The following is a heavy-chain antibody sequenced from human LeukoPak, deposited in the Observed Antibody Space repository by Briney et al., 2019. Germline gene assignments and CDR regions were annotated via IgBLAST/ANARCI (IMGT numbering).Heavy chain of an antibody. V-gene: IGHV1-2*02. CDR1: GYTFTGYY. Sequence: ASVKVSCKASGYTFTGYYMHWVRQAPGQGLEWVGWISPNSGGTNSAQKFQGRVTMTRDTSISTAYMELSRLISDDTAVYYCVRGPLGVVVAATADYWGQGTLVTVSS. D-gene: IGHD2-15*01. J-gene: IGHJ4*01. CDR3: VRGPLGVVVAATADY. CDR2: ISPNSGGT.